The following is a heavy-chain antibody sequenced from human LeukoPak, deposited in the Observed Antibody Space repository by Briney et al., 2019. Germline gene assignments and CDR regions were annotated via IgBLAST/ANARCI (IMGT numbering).Heavy chain of an antibody. J-gene: IGHJ4*02. V-gene: IGHV4-59*01. CDR2: IYYSGST. CDR1: GGSISSYY. CDR3: ARGQAATFYDY. D-gene: IGHD2-15*01. Sequence: SETLSLTCTVSGGSISSYYWSWIRQPPGKGLEWIGYIYYSGSTNYNPPLKSRVTISVDTSKNQFSLKLSSVTAADTAVYYCARGQAATFYDYWGQGTLVTVSS.